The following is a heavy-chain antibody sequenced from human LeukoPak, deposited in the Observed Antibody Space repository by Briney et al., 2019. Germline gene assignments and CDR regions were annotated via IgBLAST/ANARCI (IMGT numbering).Heavy chain of an antibody. CDR2: IIPIFGIA. D-gene: IGHD1-26*01. CDR1: GGTFSSYA. J-gene: IGHJ3*02. Sequence: SVKVSCKASGGTFSSYAISWVRQAPGQGLEWMGRIIPIFGIANYAQKFQGRVTITADESTSTAYMELSSLRSEDTAVYYCARFSGSASIGAFDIWGQGTMVTVSS. V-gene: IGHV1-69*15. CDR3: ARFSGSASIGAFDI.